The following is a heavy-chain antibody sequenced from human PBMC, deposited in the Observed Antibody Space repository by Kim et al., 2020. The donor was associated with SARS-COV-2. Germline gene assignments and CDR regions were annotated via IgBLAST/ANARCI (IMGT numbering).Heavy chain of an antibody. CDR1: GGSFSGYY. V-gene: IGHV4-34*01. J-gene: IGHJ6*03. Sequence: SETLSLTCAVYGGSFSGYYWTWIRQPPGKGLEWIGEINSGGGTNYNPSLKSRVTMSVDTSKSQFSLNLRSATAADTALYYCARGERGK. CDR3: ARGE. CDR2: INSGGGT.